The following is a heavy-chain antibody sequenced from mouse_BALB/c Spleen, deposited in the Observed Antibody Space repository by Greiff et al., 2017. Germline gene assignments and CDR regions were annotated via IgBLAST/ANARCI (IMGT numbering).Heavy chain of an antibody. CDR1: GYTFTSYW. CDR2: INPSNGRT. Sequence: VQLQQPGAELVKPGASVKLSCKASGYTFTSYWMHWVKQRPGQGLEWIGEINPSNGRTNYNEKFKSKATLTVDKSSSTAYMQLSSLTSEDSAVYDCAITTGVATTDDGGQGTTLTVSA. CDR3: AITTGVATTDD. J-gene: IGHJ2*01. V-gene: IGHV1S81*02. D-gene: IGHD1-1*01.